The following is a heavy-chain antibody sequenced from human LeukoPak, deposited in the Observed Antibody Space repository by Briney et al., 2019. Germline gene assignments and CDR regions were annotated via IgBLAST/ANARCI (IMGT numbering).Heavy chain of an antibody. Sequence: PSETLSLTCTVSGGSVSSGSYYWSWIRQPPGKGLEWIGYIYYSGSTNYNPSLKSRVTISVDPSKNQFSLKLSSATAADTAVYYCARAEIVATGWFDPWGQGTLVTVSS. CDR1: GGSVSSGSYY. CDR3: ARAEIVATGWFDP. CDR2: IYYSGST. J-gene: IGHJ5*02. D-gene: IGHD5-12*01. V-gene: IGHV4-61*01.